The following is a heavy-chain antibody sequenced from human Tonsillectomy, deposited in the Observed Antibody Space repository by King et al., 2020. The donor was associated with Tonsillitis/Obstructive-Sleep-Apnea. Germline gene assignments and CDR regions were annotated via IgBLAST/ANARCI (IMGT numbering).Heavy chain of an antibody. CDR1: GFTFSNAW. D-gene: IGHD2-2*01. CDR3: APDPRRYCISTTAYEKWFDP. J-gene: IGHJ5*02. CDR2: IKSKSDGGTT. V-gene: IGHV3-15*01. Sequence: DVQLVESGGDLVKPGGSLRLSCAASGFTFSNAWMNWVRQAPGKGLEWVGRIKSKSDGGTTDYAAPAKGRFTISRDDSKNTLYLPMNSLKTQDTAVYYCAPDPRRYCISTTAYEKWFDPWGQGTLVTVSS.